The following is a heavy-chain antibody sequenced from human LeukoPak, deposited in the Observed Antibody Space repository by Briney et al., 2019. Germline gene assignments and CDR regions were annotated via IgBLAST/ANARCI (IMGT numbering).Heavy chain of an antibody. CDR3: ARDSTYYDFWSGYYRGGDLVY. CDR1: GGSISSYY. J-gene: IGHJ4*02. Sequence: SETLSLTCTVSGGSISSYYWSWIRQPPGKGLEWIGYINYSGSTNYNPSLKSRVTISLDTSKNQFSLKLNSVTAADTAVYYCARDSTYYDFWSGYYRGGDLVYWGQGTLVTVSS. CDR2: INYSGST. D-gene: IGHD3-3*01. V-gene: IGHV4-59*01.